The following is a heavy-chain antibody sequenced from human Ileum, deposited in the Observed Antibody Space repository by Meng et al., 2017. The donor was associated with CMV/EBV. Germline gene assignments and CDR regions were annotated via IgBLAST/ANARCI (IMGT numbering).Heavy chain of an antibody. Sequence: GESLKISCAASGFNFGSYWMPWVRQAPGKGLMWVSRINTDGSTTTYGDSVKGRFTISRDNAKNTLYLQMNSLRVEDRGVYYCTRENSGRAMDFWGQGTTVTVSS. D-gene: IGHD3-10*01. CDR3: TRENSGRAMDF. V-gene: IGHV3-74*01. J-gene: IGHJ6*02. CDR1: GFNFGSYW. CDR2: INTDGSTT.